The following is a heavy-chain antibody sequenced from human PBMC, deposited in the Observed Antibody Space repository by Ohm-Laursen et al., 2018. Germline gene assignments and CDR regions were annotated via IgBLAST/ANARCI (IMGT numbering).Heavy chain of an antibody. Sequence: SLRLSCAASGFTFSDYYMTWIRQAPGKGLEWVSYISSRGNIMNYADSVKGRCTMSRDNAKNSLDLQMNSLRAEDTAVYYCARISGDSSSSLYFDLWGRGTLVTVSS. J-gene: IGHJ2*01. D-gene: IGHD6-19*01. CDR2: ISSRGNIM. CDR1: GFTFSDYY. CDR3: ARISGDSSSSLYFDL. V-gene: IGHV3-11*01.